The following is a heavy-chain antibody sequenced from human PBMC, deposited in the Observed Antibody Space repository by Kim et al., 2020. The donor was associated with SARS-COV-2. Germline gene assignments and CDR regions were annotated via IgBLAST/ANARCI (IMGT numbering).Heavy chain of an antibody. V-gene: IGHV1-2*02. CDR1: GYTFTGYY. D-gene: IGHD1-1*01. J-gene: IGHJ6*02. CDR2: INPNSGGT. CDR3: ARLDGPVAERPYYYGMDV. Sequence: ASVKVSCKASGYTFTGYYMHWVRQAPGQGLEWMGWINPNSGGTNYAQKFQGRVTMTRDTSISTAYMELSRLRSDDTAVYYCARLDGPVAERPYYYGMDVWGQGTTVTVSS.